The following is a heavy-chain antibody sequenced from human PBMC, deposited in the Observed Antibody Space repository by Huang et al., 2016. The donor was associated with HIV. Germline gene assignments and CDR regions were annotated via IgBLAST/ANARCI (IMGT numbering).Heavy chain of an antibody. V-gene: IGHV3-53*01. J-gene: IGHJ5*02. CDR1: GFTVNSNY. Sequence: EVPLVESGGGLVQPGGSLRLSCAASGFTVNSNYMIWVGKAPGKGLEWVSLLYHGGKAHYADSVKGRLTISGDIAQNTVFLQMSSLRVEDTAVYYCARGRYGTPNAWGQGTLVTVSS. CDR3: ARGRYGTPNA. D-gene: IGHD5-18*01. CDR2: LYHGGKA.